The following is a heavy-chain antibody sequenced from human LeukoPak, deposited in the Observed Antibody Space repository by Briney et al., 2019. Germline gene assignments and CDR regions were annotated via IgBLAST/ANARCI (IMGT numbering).Heavy chain of an antibody. V-gene: IGHV3-23*01. CDR3: AKALSITIFGVVIYFDY. CDR1: GFTFDDYA. D-gene: IGHD3-3*01. J-gene: IGHJ4*02. CDR2: ISGSGGST. Sequence: GRSLRLSCAASGFTFDDYAMHWVRQAPGKGLEWVSAISGSGGSTYYADSVKGRFTISRDNSKNTLYLQMNSLRAEDTAVYYCAKALSITIFGVVIYFDYWGQGTLVTVSS.